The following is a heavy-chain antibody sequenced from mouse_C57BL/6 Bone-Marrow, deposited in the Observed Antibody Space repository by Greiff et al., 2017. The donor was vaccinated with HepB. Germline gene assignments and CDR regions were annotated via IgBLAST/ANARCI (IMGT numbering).Heavy chain of an antibody. J-gene: IGHJ4*01. V-gene: IGHV5-6*01. CDR3: ARQFITRVVAADDYDMEY. CDR2: ISSGGSYT. Sequence: EVQVVESGGDLVKPGGSLKLSCAASGFTFSSYGMSWVRQTPDKRLEWVATISSGGSYTYYPDSVKGRFTISRDNAKNTLYLQMSSLKSEDTAMYYCARQFITRVVAADDYDMEYWGQGTSVTVSS. CDR1: GFTFSSYG. D-gene: IGHD1-1*01.